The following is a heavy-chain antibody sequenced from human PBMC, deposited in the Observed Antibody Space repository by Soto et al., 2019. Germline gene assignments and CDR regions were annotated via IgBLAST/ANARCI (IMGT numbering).Heavy chain of an antibody. V-gene: IGHV4-4*02. Sequence: QVQLQESGPGLVKPSGTLSLTWVASGGSISSSNWWSWFRQPPGKGREGFGEIYHSGSTNYNPPLKSRFTKSGDKSKNQFSLKLSSVTAADTAVYYCAKPYCSGGSCYNGRDAFDIWGQGTMVTVSS. CDR1: GGSISSSNW. CDR3: AKPYCSGGSCYNGRDAFDI. CDR2: IYHSGST. D-gene: IGHD2-15*01. J-gene: IGHJ3*02.